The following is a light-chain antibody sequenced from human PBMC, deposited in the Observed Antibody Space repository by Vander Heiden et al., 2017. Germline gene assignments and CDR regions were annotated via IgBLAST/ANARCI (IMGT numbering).Light chain of an antibody. J-gene: IGKJ4*01. Sequence: DIQMTQSPSTLPASVGDRVSITCRASQSISDHLNWYQQKAGEAPRLLIYTATSLQSGVPSRFSGSGSGTDFTLTISSLQPEDFATYYCQRSYSTLLTFGGGTKVEIK. CDR1: QSISDH. CDR3: QRSYSTLLT. CDR2: TAT. V-gene: IGKV1-39*01.